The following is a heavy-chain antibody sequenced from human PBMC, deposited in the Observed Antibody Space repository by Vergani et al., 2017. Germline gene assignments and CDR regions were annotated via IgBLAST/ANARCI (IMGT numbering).Heavy chain of an antibody. CDR2: IRSDESRR. CDR1: GFTFNSYG. D-gene: IGHD1-1*01. J-gene: IGHJ1*01. Sequence: QVQLVESGGGVVQPGGSLRLSCAASGFTFNSYGMHWVRQAPGKGLEWVASIRSDESRRYYADSVKGRFTISRDNSKSTLYLQMNSLRTEDTAVYYCATKSCGTPGCQIGYFREWGQGTLVTVSS. CDR3: ATKSCGTPGCQIGYFRE. V-gene: IGHV3-30*02.